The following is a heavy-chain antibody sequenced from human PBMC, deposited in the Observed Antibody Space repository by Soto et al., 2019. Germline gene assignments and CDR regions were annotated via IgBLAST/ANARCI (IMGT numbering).Heavy chain of an antibody. CDR3: ASSGYAEFDY. J-gene: IGHJ4*02. V-gene: IGHV4-4*02. Sequence: QVQLQESGPGLVKPSGTLSLTCAVSSGSISSSNWWSWVRQPPGKGLEWIGEIYHSGSTNYNPSPKSRVPISVDKSTNQFPLKLSSVTAADTAVYYCASSGYAEFDYWGQGTLVTVSS. CDR2: IYHSGST. CDR1: SGSISSSNW. D-gene: IGHD5-12*01.